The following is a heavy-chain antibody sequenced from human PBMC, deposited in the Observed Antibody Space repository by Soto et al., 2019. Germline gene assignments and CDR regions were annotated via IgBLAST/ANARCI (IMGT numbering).Heavy chain of an antibody. CDR2: INHSGST. CDR1: GGSFSGYY. Sequence: PSETLSLTCAVYGGSFSGYYWSWIRQPPGKGLEWIGEINHSGSTNYNPSLKSRVTISVDTSKNQFSLKLSSVTAADTAVYYCASVSDSSGWPSYAFAIWGQGTMVTVSS. J-gene: IGHJ3*02. V-gene: IGHV4-34*01. CDR3: ASVSDSSGWPSYAFAI. D-gene: IGHD6-19*01.